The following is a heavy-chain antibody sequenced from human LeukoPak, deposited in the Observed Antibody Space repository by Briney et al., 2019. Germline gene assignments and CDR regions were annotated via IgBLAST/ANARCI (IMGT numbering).Heavy chain of an antibody. CDR3: ARDFGEFDYFDY. CDR2: IWYDGSKK. D-gene: IGHD3-10*01. J-gene: IGHJ4*02. Sequence: GGSLRLSCEGSGFIFSNYGIHWVRQAPGKGLEWVAVIWYDGSKKYYEDSAKGRFIISSDNSKNMVYLQMNSLRVEDTAVYYCARDFGEFDYFDYWGQGTLVTVSS. V-gene: IGHV3-33*01. CDR1: GFIFSNYG.